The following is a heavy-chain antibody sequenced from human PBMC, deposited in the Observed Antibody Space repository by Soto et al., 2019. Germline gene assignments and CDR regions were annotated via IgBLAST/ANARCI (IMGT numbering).Heavy chain of an antibody. Sequence: PSETLSLTCTVSGASIRSSSCYWGWIRQPPGKGLEWIGSIYYSGSTYYTPSLKSRVTISVDTSKNQFSLKLSSVTAADTAVYYCARHKGGYYSGVDVWGQGTTVT. J-gene: IGHJ6*02. CDR2: IYYSGST. CDR3: ARHKGGYYSGVDV. V-gene: IGHV4-39*01. CDR1: GASIRSSSCY. D-gene: IGHD3-16*01.